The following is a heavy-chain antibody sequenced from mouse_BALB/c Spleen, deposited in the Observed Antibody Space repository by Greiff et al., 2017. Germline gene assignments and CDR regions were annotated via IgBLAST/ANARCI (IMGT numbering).Heavy chain of an antibody. V-gene: IGHV5-17*02. D-gene: IGHD2-10*02. CDR3: ARMYGNYVYAMDY. J-gene: IGHJ4*01. CDR1: GFTISSFG. Sequence: EVMLVESGGGLVQPGGSRKLSCAASGFTISSFGMHWVRQAPEKGLEWVAYISSGSSTIYYADTVKGRFTISRDNPKNTLFLQMTSLRSEDTAMYYCARMYGNYVYAMDYWGQGTSVTVSS. CDR2: ISSGSSTI.